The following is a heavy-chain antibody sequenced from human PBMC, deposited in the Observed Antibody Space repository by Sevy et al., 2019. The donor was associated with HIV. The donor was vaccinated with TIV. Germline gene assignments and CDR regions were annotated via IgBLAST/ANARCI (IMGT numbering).Heavy chain of an antibody. CDR3: ASPPGTTVTGFDY. Sequence: GGSLRLSCAASGFTFSSYAMHWVRQAPGKGLEWVAVISYDGSNKYYADSVKGRFTISRENSKNTLYLQMNSLRAEDTAVYYCASPPGTTVTGFDYWGQGTLVTVSS. D-gene: IGHD4-17*01. V-gene: IGHV3-30-3*01. J-gene: IGHJ4*02. CDR2: ISYDGSNK. CDR1: GFTFSSYA.